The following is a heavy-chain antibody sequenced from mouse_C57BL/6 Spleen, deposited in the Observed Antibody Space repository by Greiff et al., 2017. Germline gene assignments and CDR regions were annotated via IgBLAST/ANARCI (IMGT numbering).Heavy chain of an antibody. Sequence: QVQLQQSGAELAKPGASVKLSCKASGYTFTSYWMHWVNQRPGQGLEWIGYINPSSGYTKYNQKFKDKATLTADNSSSTAYMQLSSLTYEDSAVYYCAITGRGNLDYWGQGTTLTVSS. CDR3: AITGRGNLDY. V-gene: IGHV1-7*01. CDR2: INPSSGYT. CDR1: GYTFTSYW. J-gene: IGHJ2*01.